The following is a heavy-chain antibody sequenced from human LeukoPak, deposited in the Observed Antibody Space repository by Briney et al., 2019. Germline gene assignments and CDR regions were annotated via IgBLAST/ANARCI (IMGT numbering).Heavy chain of an antibody. CDR3: ARGRGYSYGQRVGNWFDP. D-gene: IGHD5-18*01. CDR2: INHSGST. V-gene: IGHV4-34*01. CDR1: GGSFSGYY. Sequence: SETLPLTCAVYGGSFSGYYWSWIRQPPGKRLEWIGEINHSGSTNYNPSLKSRVTISVDTSKNQFSLKLSSVTAADTAVYYCARGRGYSYGQRVGNWFDPWGQGTLVTVSS. J-gene: IGHJ5*02.